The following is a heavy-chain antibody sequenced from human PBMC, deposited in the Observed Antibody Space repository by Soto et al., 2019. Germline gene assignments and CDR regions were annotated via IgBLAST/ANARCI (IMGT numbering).Heavy chain of an antibody. CDR3: ATWAAAGLGSFDY. CDR2: FDPEDGET. Sequence: ATVSCKVSGYTFTELSMHCVLQPPGKGREWMGGFDPEDGETIYAQKLQGRVTMTEDTSTDTAYMELSSLRFEDTAVYYCATWAAAGLGSFDYWGQGTLVTVSS. J-gene: IGHJ4*02. D-gene: IGHD6-13*01. CDR1: GYTFTELS. V-gene: IGHV1-24*01.